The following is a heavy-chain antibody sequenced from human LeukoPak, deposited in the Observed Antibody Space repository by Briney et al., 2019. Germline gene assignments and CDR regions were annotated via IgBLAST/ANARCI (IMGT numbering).Heavy chain of an antibody. CDR1: GFTFSSYA. D-gene: IGHD3-16*01. CDR3: AKAPITYFDY. J-gene: IGHJ4*02. Sequence: GGSLRLSCAASGFTFSSYAMSWVRQAPGKGLEWVSRINSDGSSTSYADSVKGRFTISRDNAKNTLYLQMNSLRAEDTAVYYCAKAPITYFDYWGQGTLVTVSS. V-gene: IGHV3-74*01. CDR2: INSDGSST.